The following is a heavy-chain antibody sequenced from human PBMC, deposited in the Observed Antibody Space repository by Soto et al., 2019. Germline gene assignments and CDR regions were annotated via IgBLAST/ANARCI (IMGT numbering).Heavy chain of an antibody. CDR1: GFTFSSYA. Sequence: PGGSLRLSCAASGFTFSSYAMSWVRQAPGKGLEWVSAISGSGGSTYYADSVKGRFTISRDNSKTTLYLQMNSLRAEDTAVYYCAKDFQVGTYYYYYGMDVWGQGTTVTVSS. D-gene: IGHD2-21*02. J-gene: IGHJ6*02. CDR3: AKDFQVGTYYYYYGMDV. CDR2: ISGSGGST. V-gene: IGHV3-23*01.